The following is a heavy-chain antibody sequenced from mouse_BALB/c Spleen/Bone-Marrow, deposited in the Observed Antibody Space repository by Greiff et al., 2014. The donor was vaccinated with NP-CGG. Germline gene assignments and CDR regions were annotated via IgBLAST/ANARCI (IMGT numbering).Heavy chain of an antibody. Sequence: VQLQQSGAELVKPGASVKLSCTASGFNIKDTYIHWVKQRPEQGPEWIGRIDPANGNTKYDPKFQGKATITADTSSNTAYLQPSSLTSEDTAVYYCARYYYYAMDYWGQGTSVTVSS. CDR2: IDPANGNT. CDR1: GFNIKDTY. J-gene: IGHJ4*01. CDR3: ARYYYYAMDY. V-gene: IGHV14-3*02.